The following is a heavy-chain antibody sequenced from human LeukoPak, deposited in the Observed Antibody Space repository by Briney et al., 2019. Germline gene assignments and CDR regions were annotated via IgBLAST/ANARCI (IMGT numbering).Heavy chain of an antibody. J-gene: IGHJ6*03. V-gene: IGHV4-61*02. CDR1: GGSISSGGYY. D-gene: IGHD4-17*01. Sequence: SETLSLTCTVSGGSISSGGYYWSWIRQPAGKGLEWIGRIYTSGSTNYNPSLKSRVTISVDTSKNQFSLKLSSVTAADTAVYYCARESRGDLYYYYYYMDVWGKGTTVTVSS. CDR2: IYTSGST. CDR3: ARESRGDLYYYYYYMDV.